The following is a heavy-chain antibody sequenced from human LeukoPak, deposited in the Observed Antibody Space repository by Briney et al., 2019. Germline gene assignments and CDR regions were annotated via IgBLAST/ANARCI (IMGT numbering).Heavy chain of an antibody. D-gene: IGHD4-17*01. CDR1: GGSISSYY. J-gene: IGHJ3*02. V-gene: IGHV4-59*01. Sequence: SETLSLTCTVSGGSISSYYWSWIRQPPGKGLGWIGYIYYSGSTNYNPSLKSRVTISVDTPKNQFSLKLSSVTAADTAVYYCARSSTTVTKRALDIWGQGTMVTVSS. CDR2: IYYSGST. CDR3: ARSSTTVTKRALDI.